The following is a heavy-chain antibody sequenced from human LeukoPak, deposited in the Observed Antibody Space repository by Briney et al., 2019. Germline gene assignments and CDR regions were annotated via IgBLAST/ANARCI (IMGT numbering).Heavy chain of an antibody. D-gene: IGHD3-22*01. V-gene: IGHV1-69*05. Sequence: SVKVSCKASGGTFSSYAISWVRQAPGRGLEWMGRIIPIFGTANYAQKFQGRVTITTDESTSTAYMELSSLRSEDTAVYYCASPPPYYYDSSGYYLSYWGQGTLVTVSS. J-gene: IGHJ4*02. CDR2: IIPIFGTA. CDR1: GGTFSSYA. CDR3: ASPPPYYYDSSGYYLSY.